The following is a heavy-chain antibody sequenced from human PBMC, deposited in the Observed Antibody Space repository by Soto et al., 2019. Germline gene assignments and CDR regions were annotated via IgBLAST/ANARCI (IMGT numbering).Heavy chain of an antibody. V-gene: IGHV5-51*01. CDR1: GFRFTDYH. Sequence: GESLKISCKGSGFRFTDYHIALVRQMPGKGMEWMGVIYPGDSATKYSPSLQGQVTISADKSSSAAYLQWSSLQASDTATYYCARSLVNGTYEAFDIWGQGTMVTVSS. CDR2: IYPGDSAT. CDR3: ARSLVNGTYEAFDI. D-gene: IGHD6-13*01. J-gene: IGHJ3*02.